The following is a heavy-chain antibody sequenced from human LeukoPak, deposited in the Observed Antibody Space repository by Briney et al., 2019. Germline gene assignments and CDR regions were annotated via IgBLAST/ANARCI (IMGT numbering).Heavy chain of an antibody. CDR1: GYTFTSYG. CDR3: ARDTYCDSTSCRFTQVQY. CDR2: ISAYNGNT. D-gene: IGHD2-2*01. Sequence: GASVKVSCKGSGYTFTSYGISWVRQAPGQGLEWMGWISAYNGNTNHAQKLQGRVTMTTDTSTSTAYMELRSLRSDDTAVYYCARDTYCDSTSCRFTQVQYWGQGTLVTVSS. J-gene: IGHJ1*01. V-gene: IGHV1-18*04.